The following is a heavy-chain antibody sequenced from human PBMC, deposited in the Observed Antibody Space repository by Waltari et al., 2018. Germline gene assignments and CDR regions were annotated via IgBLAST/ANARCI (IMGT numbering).Heavy chain of an antibody. CDR1: GFTVSSNY. J-gene: IGHJ4*02. CDR3: ARVHTVTTYIGY. CDR2: IYSGGST. V-gene: IGHV3-53*01. Sequence: EVQLVESGGGLIQPGGSLRLSCAASGFTVSSNYMSWVRQAPGKGLEWVSVIYSGGSTYYADSVKGRFTIPRDNSKNTLYLQMNSLRAEDTAVYYCARVHTVTTYIGYWGQGTLVTVSS. D-gene: IGHD4-17*01.